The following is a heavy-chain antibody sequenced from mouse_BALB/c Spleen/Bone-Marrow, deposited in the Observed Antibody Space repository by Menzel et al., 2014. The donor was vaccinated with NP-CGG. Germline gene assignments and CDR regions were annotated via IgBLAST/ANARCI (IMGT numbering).Heavy chain of an antibody. CDR3: ARGDYYGGSFFAY. CDR1: GFNIKDTY. D-gene: IGHD1-1*01. CDR2: IDPANGNT. J-gene: IGHJ3*01. Sequence: DVQLQESGADLVKPGASVKLSCTASGFNIKDTYMHWVKQRPEQGLEWIGRIDPANGNTKYDPTFQGKATITADTSSNTAYLQLSSLTSEDTAVYYCARGDYYGGSFFAYWGQGTLVTVSA. V-gene: IGHV14-3*02.